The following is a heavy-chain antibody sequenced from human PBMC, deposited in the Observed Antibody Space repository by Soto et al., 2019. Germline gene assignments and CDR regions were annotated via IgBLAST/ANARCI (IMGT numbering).Heavy chain of an antibody. V-gene: IGHV1-24*01. J-gene: IGHJ6*02. CDR1: GYTLTELS. D-gene: IGHD1-26*01. CDR3: ATVNLVGARPGMDV. Sequence: QVQRVQSGAEVKKPGASVKVSCKVSGYTLTELSMHWVRQAPGKGLEWMGGFDPEDGETIYGQKFQGRVTMTEDTSTDTAYMELSSLRSEDTAVYYCATVNLVGARPGMDVWGQGTTVTVSS. CDR2: FDPEDGET.